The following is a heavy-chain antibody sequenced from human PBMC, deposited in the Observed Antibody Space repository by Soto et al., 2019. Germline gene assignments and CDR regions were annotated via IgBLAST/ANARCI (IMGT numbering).Heavy chain of an antibody. CDR3: ARGGHYYDSSGYPAAAFDI. CDR1: GGTFSSYA. CDR2: IIPIFGTA. J-gene: IGHJ3*02. V-gene: IGHV1-69*13. D-gene: IGHD3-22*01. Sequence: GASVKVSCKASGGTFSSYAISWVRQAPGQGLEWMGGIIPIFGTANYAQKFQGRVTITADESTSTAYMELSSLRSEDTAVYYCARGGHYYDSSGYPAAAFDIWGQGTMVTVSS.